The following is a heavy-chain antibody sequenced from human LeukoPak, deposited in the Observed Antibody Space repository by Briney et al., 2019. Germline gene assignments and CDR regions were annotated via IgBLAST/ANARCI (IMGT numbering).Heavy chain of an antibody. CDR3: ARSQTIDGYYYYYGMDV. V-gene: IGHV4-34*09. J-gene: IGHJ6*02. D-gene: IGHD1-7*01. CDR1: GGSFSGYY. Sequence: SETLSLTCAVYGGSFSGYYWSWIRQPPGKGLEWIRSMYYSGSTYYNPSLKSRVTISVDTSKNQFSLKLSSVTAADTAVYYCARSQTIDGYYYYYGMDVWGQGTTVTVSS. CDR2: MYYSGST.